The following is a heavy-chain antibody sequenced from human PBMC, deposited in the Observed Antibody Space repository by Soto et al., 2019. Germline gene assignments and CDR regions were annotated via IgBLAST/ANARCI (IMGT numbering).Heavy chain of an antibody. V-gene: IGHV4-30-2*01. Sequence: SETLSLTCAVSSGSISSGYSWSWSRQPPQKGLEWIGYIYHSGSTYYNPSLKSRVTISVDRSKNQFSLKLSSVTAADTAVYYCARVPDRWGQGTLVT. CDR2: IYHSGST. CDR1: SGSISSGYS. D-gene: IGHD2-2*01. CDR3: ARVPDR. J-gene: IGHJ5*02.